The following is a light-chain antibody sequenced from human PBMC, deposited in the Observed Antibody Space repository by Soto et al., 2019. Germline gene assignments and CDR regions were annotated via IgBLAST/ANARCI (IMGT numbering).Light chain of an antibody. CDR2: EAS. V-gene: IGKV1-5*03. CDR1: QSISNW. Sequence: DIQMTQSPSTLSSSVGDRVTITCRASQSISNWLAWYQQKPGKAPKLLISEASNLESGVPSRFSGSGSGTEFTLTISSLQPDDFATYYCQQYIGYSLLTFGGGTKVEIK. J-gene: IGKJ4*01. CDR3: QQYIGYSLLT.